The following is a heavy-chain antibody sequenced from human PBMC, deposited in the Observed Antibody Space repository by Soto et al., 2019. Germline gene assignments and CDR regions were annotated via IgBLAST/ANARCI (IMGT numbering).Heavy chain of an antibody. J-gene: IGHJ4*02. Sequence: SETLSLTCTVSGGSISSYYCHWIRQAPGKGLEWIGYIFYTGSTNYNPSLKSRVTISVDTSENQFSLKLSSVTAADTAVYFCARSLSMIRGVIIDWWGQGMLVTVSS. V-gene: IGHV4-59*08. CDR3: ARSLSMIRGVIIDW. D-gene: IGHD3-10*01. CDR1: GGSISSYY. CDR2: IFYTGST.